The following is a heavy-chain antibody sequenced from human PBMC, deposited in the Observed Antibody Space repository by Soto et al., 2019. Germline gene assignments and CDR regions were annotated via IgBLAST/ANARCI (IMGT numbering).Heavy chain of an antibody. CDR2: VYNSGST. CDR1: GGSITSYN. J-gene: IGHJ5*02. CDR3: ARRAVVAVTGSLDNWLDP. D-gene: IGHD2-21*01. Sequence: SETLSLTCTFSGGSITSYNWNWLRQPPGKALEWIGYVYNSGSTNYNPSLKSRVTISVDTSKNQFSLKVNSVTAADTAVYYCARRAVVAVTGSLDNWLDPWGQGILVTVSS. V-gene: IGHV4-59*01.